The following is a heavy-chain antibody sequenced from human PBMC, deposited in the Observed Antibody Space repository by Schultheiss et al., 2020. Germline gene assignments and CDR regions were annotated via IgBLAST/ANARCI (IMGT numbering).Heavy chain of an antibody. V-gene: IGHV3-74*01. CDR2: INSDGSST. D-gene: IGHD3-10*01. J-gene: IGHJ3*02. CDR3: ARDRITRVPWDSGRAFDI. Sequence: VGSLILSCTASGFTFDDYFMHWVRQAPGKGLEWVSRINSDGSSTSYADSVKGRFTISRHNSKNTLYLQMNSLRAEDTAVYYCARDRITRVPWDSGRAFDIWGQGTMVTVAS. CDR1: GFTFDDYF.